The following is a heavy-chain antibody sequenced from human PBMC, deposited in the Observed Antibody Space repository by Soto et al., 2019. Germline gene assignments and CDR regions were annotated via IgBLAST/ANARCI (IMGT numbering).Heavy chain of an antibody. J-gene: IGHJ5*02. CDR2: IYGNDEQ. V-gene: IGHV2-5*01. CDR1: GFSLDTRGVG. D-gene: IGHD6-13*01. Sequence: QITLKESGPTLLTPRQTLTLTCTFSGFSLDTRGVGVGWVRQPPGKALEWLALIYGNDEQRLNPSLQSRLTIAKDTPKSQVVLTMTNMDPVDTATYFCAHRLSAAGLFDHWGQGTLVSVSS. CDR3: AHRLSAAGLFDH.